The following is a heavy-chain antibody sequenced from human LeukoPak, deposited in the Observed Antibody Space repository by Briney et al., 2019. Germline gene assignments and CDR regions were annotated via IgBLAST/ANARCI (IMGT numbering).Heavy chain of an antibody. CDR3: ARAGYSYGHIDY. J-gene: IGHJ4*02. V-gene: IGHV4-59*12. Sequence: PSETLSLTCTVSGGSISSYYWSWIRQPPGKGLEWIGYIYYSGSTYYNPSLKSRVTISVDTSKNQFSLKLSSVTAADTAVYYCARAGYSYGHIDYWGQGTLVTVSS. D-gene: IGHD5-18*01. CDR2: IYYSGST. CDR1: GGSISSYY.